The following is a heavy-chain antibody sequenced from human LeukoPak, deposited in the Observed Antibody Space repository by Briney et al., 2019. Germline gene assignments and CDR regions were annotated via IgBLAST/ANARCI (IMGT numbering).Heavy chain of an antibody. V-gene: IGHV3-21*01. CDR3: ARANYYDSSGYYYLDY. J-gene: IGHJ4*02. D-gene: IGHD3-22*01. CDR2: ISSSSYYI. CDR1: GFTFSSYG. Sequence: PGGSLRLSCAASGFTFSSYGMNWVRQAPGKGLEWVSSISSSSYYIYFADSVKGRFTISRDNAKNSLYLQMNSLRAEDTAVYYCARANYYDSSGYYYLDYWGQGTLVTVSS.